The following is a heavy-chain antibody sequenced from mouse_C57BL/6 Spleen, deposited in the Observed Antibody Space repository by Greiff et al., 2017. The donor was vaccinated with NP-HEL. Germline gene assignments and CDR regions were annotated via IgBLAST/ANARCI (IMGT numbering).Heavy chain of an antibody. Sequence: EVQLVESGGGLVKPGGSLKLSCAASGFTFSSYAMSWVRQTPEKRLEWVATISDGGSYTYYPDNVKGRFTISRDNAKNNLYLQMSHLKSEDTAMYYCARESVGGSSSFAYWGQGTLVTVSA. J-gene: IGHJ3*01. D-gene: IGHD1-1*01. CDR2: ISDGGSYT. CDR3: ARESVGGSSSFAY. CDR1: GFTFSSYA. V-gene: IGHV5-4*01.